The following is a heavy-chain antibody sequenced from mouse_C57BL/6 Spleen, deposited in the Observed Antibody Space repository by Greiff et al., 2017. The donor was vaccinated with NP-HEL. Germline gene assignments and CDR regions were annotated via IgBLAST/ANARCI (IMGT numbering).Heavy chain of an antibody. D-gene: IGHD2-5*01. CDR1: GYAFSSSW. V-gene: IGHV1-82*01. CDR3: ARGGYSNPFDY. CDR2: IYPGDGDT. Sequence: QVQLKQSGPELVKPGASVKISCKASGYAFSSSWMNWVKQRPGKGLEWIGRIYPGDGDTNYNGKFKGKATLTADKSSSTAYMQLSSLTSEDSAVYDGARGGYSNPFDYWGQGTLVTVSA. J-gene: IGHJ3*01.